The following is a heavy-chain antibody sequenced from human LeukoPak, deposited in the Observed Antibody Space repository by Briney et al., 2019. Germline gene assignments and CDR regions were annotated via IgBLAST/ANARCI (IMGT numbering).Heavy chain of an antibody. CDR2: INPSGGST. J-gene: IGHJ6*03. D-gene: IGHD5-24*01. CDR3: ARDPSATASSPGPYYMDV. V-gene: IGHV1-46*01. CDR1: GYTFTSYY. Sequence: AAVKVSCNASGYTFTSYYMHWVRQAPGQGLEGMGIINPSGGSTSYAQKFQGRVTMTRDMSTSTVYMELSSLRSEDTPVSYCARDPSATASSPGPYYMDVWGKGTTVTVYS.